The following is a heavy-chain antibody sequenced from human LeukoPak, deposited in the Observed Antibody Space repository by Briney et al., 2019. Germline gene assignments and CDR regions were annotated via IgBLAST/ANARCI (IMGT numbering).Heavy chain of an antibody. V-gene: IGHV3-23*01. CDR1: GFTFSSYA. D-gene: IGHD5-24*01. Sequence: GSLRLSCAASGFTFSSYAMRWVRQAPGKGLEWVSAISGSGGSTYYADSVKGRFTISRDNSKNTLYLQMNSLRAEDTAVYYCAKVRQGRDGYNLGGFDYWGQGTLVTVSS. J-gene: IGHJ4*02. CDR2: ISGSGGST. CDR3: AKVRQGRDGYNLGGFDY.